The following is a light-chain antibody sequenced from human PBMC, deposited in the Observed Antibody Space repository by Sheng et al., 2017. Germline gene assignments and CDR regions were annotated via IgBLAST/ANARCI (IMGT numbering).Light chain of an antibody. J-gene: IGLJ2*01. CDR1: NIGSKS. CDR3: QIWDSGGDHPGMV. CDR2: DDR. Sequence: SYELTQPPSVSVAPGKTARMTCGGNNIGSKSVHWYQQKPGQAPVLVLYDDRDRPSGIPERFSGSTSGHTATLTISRVEAGDEADYYCQIWDSGGDHPGMVFGGGTKLTVL. V-gene: IGLV3-21*03.